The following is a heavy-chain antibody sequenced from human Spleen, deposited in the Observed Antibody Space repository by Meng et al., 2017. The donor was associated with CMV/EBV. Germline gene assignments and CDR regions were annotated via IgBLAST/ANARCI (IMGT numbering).Heavy chain of an antibody. CDR2: VNQSGST. V-gene: IGHV4-34*01. Sequence: SETLSLTCAVYGGSFSGFSWSWIRQPPGKGLEWIGEVNQSGSTNYNPSLKSRVTISVDTSKNQFSLKLSSVTAADTAVYYCARGRLSSGLLYYYYYGMDVWGQGTTVTVSS. J-gene: IGHJ6*02. CDR1: GGSFSGFS. D-gene: IGHD5/OR15-5a*01. CDR3: ARGRLSSGLLYYYYYGMDV.